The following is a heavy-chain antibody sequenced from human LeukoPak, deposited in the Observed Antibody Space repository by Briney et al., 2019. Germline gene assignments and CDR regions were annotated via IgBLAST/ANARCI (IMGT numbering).Heavy chain of an antibody. CDR1: GYTFTNYG. D-gene: IGHD3-9*01. V-gene: IGHV1-18*01. CDR2: ISAYNGNT. J-gene: IGHJ3*02. CDR3: ARDLPSGAPYDILTGPDALDI. Sequence: ASVKVSCKASGYTFTNYGISWVRQAPGQGLEWMGWISAYNGNTNYAQKFQGRVAMTTDTSTSTAYMDLGSLRSDDTAVYYCARDLPSGAPYDILTGPDALDIWGQGTMVTVSS.